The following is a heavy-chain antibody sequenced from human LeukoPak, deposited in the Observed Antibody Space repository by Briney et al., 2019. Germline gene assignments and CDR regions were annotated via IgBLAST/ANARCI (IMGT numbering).Heavy chain of an antibody. J-gene: IGHJ6*03. CDR2: ISAYNGNT. CDR3: ARVGFYYDSKGPGGYYYYYMXV. Sequence: ASVKVSCKASGYTFTSYGISWVRQAPGQGLEWMGWISAYNGNTNYAQKLQGRVTMITDTSTSTAYTELSSLRSEDTAVYYCARVGFYYDSKGPGGYYYYYMXVWGKGTTVTVSS. CDR1: GYTFTSYG. D-gene: IGHD3-22*01. V-gene: IGHV1-18*01.